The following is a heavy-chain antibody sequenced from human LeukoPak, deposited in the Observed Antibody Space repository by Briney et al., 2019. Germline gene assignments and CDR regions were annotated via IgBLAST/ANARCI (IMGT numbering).Heavy chain of an antibody. Sequence: PGGSLRLSCAASEFTFSSYAMTWVRQAPGKGLEWVSAISGSGTNTYYSGSVRGRFTISRDNSNNRLYLQMNSVRAEDTAMYFCAKDTAVIITAPFDSWGQGTLVTVSS. CDR3: AKDTAVIITAPFDS. J-gene: IGHJ4*02. CDR1: EFTFSSYA. CDR2: ISGSGTNT. D-gene: IGHD3-9*01. V-gene: IGHV3-23*01.